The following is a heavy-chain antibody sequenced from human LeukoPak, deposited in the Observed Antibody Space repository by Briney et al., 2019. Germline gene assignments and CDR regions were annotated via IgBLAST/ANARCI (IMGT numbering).Heavy chain of an antibody. J-gene: IGHJ6*02. CDR3: ARLRYYAMDV. CDR1: GFTFSTYD. Sequence: PGGSLRLSCAASGFTFSTYDMNWVRQAPGKGLEWGSYISSSSRTISYADSVKGRFTISRDNAKNSLYPQMNSLRAEDTAVYYCARLRYYAMDVWGQGATVSASS. V-gene: IGHV3-48*01. CDR2: ISSSSRTI.